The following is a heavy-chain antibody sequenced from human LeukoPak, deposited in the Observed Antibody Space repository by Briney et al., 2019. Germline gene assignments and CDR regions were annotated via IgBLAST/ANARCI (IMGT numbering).Heavy chain of an antibody. CDR2: MYTGGST. J-gene: IGHJ4*02. CDR3: ARAPFDYDSSGYPYFDG. V-gene: IGHV3-53*01. D-gene: IGHD3-22*01. Sequence: GGSLRLSCAASGFTISTNYMSWVRQAPGKGLEWVSVMYTGGSTYYADSVKGRFTISRDNSKNTLYLQMNSLRAEDTALYYCARAPFDYDSSGYPYFDGWGQGTLVTVSS. CDR1: GFTISTNY.